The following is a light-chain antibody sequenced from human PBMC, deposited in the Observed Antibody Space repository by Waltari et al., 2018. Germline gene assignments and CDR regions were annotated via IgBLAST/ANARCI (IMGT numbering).Light chain of an antibody. J-gene: IGKJ1*01. CDR1: QRVSSN. V-gene: IGKV3-15*01. Sequence: EIVMTQSPATLSVSPGERATISCRAGQRVSSNLAWYQQKPGQAPRLLIYGASTRATGIPARFSGSGSGTDFTLTISILQSEDFAVYYCQQYNNWPRTFGQGTKVEIK. CDR3: QQYNNWPRT. CDR2: GAS.